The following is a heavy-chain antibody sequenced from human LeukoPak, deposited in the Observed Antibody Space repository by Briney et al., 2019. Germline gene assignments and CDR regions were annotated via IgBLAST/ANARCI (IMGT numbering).Heavy chain of an antibody. CDR2: IYSGGST. CDR3: AMEMTTVTTLNDY. D-gene: IGHD4-17*01. Sequence: PGTSLRLSCAASGFTVSSNYMSWVRQAPGKGLEWVSVIYSGGSTYYADSVKGRFTISRDNSKNTLYLQMNSLRAEDTAVYYCAMEMTTVTTLNDYWGQGTLVTVSS. CDR1: GFTVSSNY. V-gene: IGHV3-66*01. J-gene: IGHJ4*02.